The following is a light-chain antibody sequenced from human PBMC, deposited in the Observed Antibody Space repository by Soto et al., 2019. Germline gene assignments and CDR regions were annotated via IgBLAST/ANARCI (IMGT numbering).Light chain of an antibody. Sequence: QPVLTQPASVSGSPGQSITISCTGTSSDVGGYNFVSWYQQHPGKAPKLMIFDVSNRPSGVSNRFSGSKSGNTASLTISGLQAEDEADYYCSSYTSGSRVFGGGTKLTVL. CDR1: SSDVGGYNF. CDR3: SSYTSGSRV. J-gene: IGLJ2*01. V-gene: IGLV2-14*01. CDR2: DVS.